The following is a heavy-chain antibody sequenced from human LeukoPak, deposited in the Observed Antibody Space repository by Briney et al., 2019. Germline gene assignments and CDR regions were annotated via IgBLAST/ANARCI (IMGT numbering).Heavy chain of an antibody. CDR3: ASSPGYSSSWYYFDY. J-gene: IGHJ4*02. D-gene: IGHD6-13*01. CDR2: ISSSSSYI. V-gene: IGHV3-21*01. CDR1: GFTFSSYS. Sequence: KSGGSLRLSCAASGFTFSSYSMNWVRQAPGKGLEWVSSISSSSSYIYYADSVKGRFTISRDNAKNSLYLQMNSLRAEDTAVYYCASSPGYSSSWYYFDYWGQGTLVTVSS.